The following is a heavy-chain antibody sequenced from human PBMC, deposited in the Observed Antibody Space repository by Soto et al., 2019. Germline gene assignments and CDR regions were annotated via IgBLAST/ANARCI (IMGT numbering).Heavy chain of an antibody. D-gene: IGHD3-22*01. J-gene: IGHJ6*02. CDR3: AGWWSDSSGYGYYGMDV. Sequence: SETLSLTCAVYGGSFSDYYWSWIRQPPGKGLEWIGEINHSGRTNYNPSLKSRVTISIDTSKNQFSLKLSSVTAADTAVYYCAGWWSDSSGYGYYGMDVWGQGTTVTVS. V-gene: IGHV4-34*01. CDR1: GGSFSDYY. CDR2: INHSGRT.